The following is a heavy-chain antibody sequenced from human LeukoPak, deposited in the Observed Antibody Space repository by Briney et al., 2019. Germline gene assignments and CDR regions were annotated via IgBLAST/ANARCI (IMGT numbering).Heavy chain of an antibody. D-gene: IGHD6-19*01. V-gene: IGHV3-33*06. Sequence: GGSLRLSCTASGFTFSSYGMHWVRQAPGKGLEWVAVKWFDGSNKYYADSVKGRLTISRDNSKSTLYLQMNSLRAEDTAVYYCAKAVAATGHYYFGMDVWGQGTTVTVSS. CDR2: KWFDGSNK. J-gene: IGHJ6*02. CDR3: AKAVAATGHYYFGMDV. CDR1: GFTFSSYG.